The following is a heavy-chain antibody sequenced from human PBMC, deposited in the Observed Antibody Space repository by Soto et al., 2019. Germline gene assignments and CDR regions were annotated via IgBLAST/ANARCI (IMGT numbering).Heavy chain of an antibody. J-gene: IGHJ4*02. CDR2: ISSSGSTI. CDR1: GFTFSTFA. V-gene: IGHV3-48*02. CDR3: ARDLGLGYCSGGSCGL. D-gene: IGHD2-15*01. Sequence: VQLLESGGGLVQPGGSLRLSCVASGFTFSTFAMSWVRQAPGKGPEWVSCISSSGSTIYYADSVKGRFTISRDNAKNSLYLQMNSLRDEDTAVYYCARDLGLGYCSGGSCGLWGQGTLVTVSS.